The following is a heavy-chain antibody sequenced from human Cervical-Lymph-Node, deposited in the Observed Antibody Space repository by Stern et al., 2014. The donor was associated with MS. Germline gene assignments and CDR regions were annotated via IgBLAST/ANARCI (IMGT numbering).Heavy chain of an antibody. Sequence: QVQLVESGPGLVKASETLSLTCTVSGGSISTHYWTWIRQSPGKGLEWIGEISYSGDTNYNPSLKSRVTLSVDTSKNQFSLKLSSVTAADTAVYYCARRDYYDTSTYYDDAFDIWGQGTMVTVSS. D-gene: IGHD3-22*01. CDR2: ISYSGDT. V-gene: IGHV4-59*11. J-gene: IGHJ3*02. CDR1: GGSISTHY. CDR3: ARRDYYDTSTYYDDAFDI.